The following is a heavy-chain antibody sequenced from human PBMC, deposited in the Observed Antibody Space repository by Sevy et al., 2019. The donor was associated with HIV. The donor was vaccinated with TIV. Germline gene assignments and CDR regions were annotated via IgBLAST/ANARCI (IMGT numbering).Heavy chain of an antibody. Sequence: GGSLRLSCAASGFTFSNYGMHWVRQAPGKGLEWVAVIWDDGSNKYYADSVKGRFTISRDNSKNTLYLQMNSLRAEDTAVYYCAKEVAAAGFPRWAFDIWGQGTMVTVSS. J-gene: IGHJ3*02. D-gene: IGHD6-13*01. CDR1: GFTFSNYG. V-gene: IGHV3-33*06. CDR3: AKEVAAAGFPRWAFDI. CDR2: IWDDGSNK.